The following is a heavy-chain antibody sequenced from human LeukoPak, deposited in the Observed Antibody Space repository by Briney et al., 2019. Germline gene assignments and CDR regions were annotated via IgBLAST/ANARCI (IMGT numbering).Heavy chain of an antibody. D-gene: IGHD2-2*01. Sequence: SETLSLTCAVYGGSFSDYYWSWIRQPPGKGLEWIGEINHSGSTNYNPSLKSRVTISVDTSKNQFSLKLSSVTAADTAVYYCARAGARYCSSTSCRPYYYYMDVWGKGTTVTVSS. J-gene: IGHJ6*03. CDR1: GGSFSDYY. CDR2: INHSGST. V-gene: IGHV4-34*01. CDR3: ARAGARYCSSTSCRPYYYYMDV.